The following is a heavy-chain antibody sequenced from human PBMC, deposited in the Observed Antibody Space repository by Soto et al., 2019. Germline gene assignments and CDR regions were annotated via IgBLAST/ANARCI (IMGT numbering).Heavy chain of an antibody. Sequence: QVQLVESGGGVVQPGRSLRLSCAASGFTFSSYGMHWVRQAPGKGLEWVAVIWYDGSNKYYADSVKGRFTISRDNSKNPLYLQMNSLRAEDTAVYYCARGTGIAVAGTWFDPWGQGTLVTVSS. J-gene: IGHJ5*02. CDR1: GFTFSSYG. V-gene: IGHV3-33*01. CDR3: ARGTGIAVAGTWFDP. D-gene: IGHD6-19*01. CDR2: IWYDGSNK.